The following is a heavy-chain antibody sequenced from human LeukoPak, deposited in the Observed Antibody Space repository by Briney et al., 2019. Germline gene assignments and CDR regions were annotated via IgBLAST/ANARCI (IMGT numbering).Heavy chain of an antibody. CDR2: ISYSGST. CDR3: AGHPRSGYNDGFDAFNI. Sequence: SETLSLTCTVSGDSVSGISFYWGWIRQPPGKGLEWIGTISYSGSTYYNPSLRSRVTISVDTSKNHFSLKLSSVTAADTALYYCAGHPRSGYNDGFDAFNIWGQETMVTVSS. V-gene: IGHV4-39*01. D-gene: IGHD5-18*01. CDR1: GDSVSGISFY. J-gene: IGHJ3*02.